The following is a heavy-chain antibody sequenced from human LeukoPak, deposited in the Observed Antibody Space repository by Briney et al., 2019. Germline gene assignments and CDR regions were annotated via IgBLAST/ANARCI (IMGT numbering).Heavy chain of an antibody. CDR2: ISSSGSTI. CDR1: GFTFSDYY. CDR3: ARAASGTTGPYYYYYYMDV. Sequence: GGSLRLSCAASGFTFSDYYMSWIRQAPGKGLEWVSYISSSGSTIYYADSVTGRFTISRDNAKNSLYLQMSSLRAEDTAVYYCARAASGTTGPYYYYYYMDVWGKGTTVTVSS. D-gene: IGHD1-1*01. J-gene: IGHJ6*03. V-gene: IGHV3-11*04.